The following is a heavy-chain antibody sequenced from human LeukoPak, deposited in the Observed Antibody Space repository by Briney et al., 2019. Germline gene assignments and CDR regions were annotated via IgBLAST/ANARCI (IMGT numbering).Heavy chain of an antibody. Sequence: GGSLRLSCAASGFTLSSYSMHWVRQAPGKGLEWVSYISSSSSAIKYADSVKGRFTISRDNAKNSLYLQMNSLRDKDTAVYYCARDLYYGFDYWGQGTLVSVSS. D-gene: IGHD1-26*01. CDR3: ARDLYYGFDY. CDR1: GFTLSSYS. V-gene: IGHV3-48*02. CDR2: ISSSSSAI. J-gene: IGHJ4*02.